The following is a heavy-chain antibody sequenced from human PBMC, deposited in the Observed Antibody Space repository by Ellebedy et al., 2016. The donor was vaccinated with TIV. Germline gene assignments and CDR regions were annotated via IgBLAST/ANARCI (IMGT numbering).Heavy chain of an antibody. CDR2: INPSGGST. CDR3: ARDPIRAARLGTPKASYWYFDL. J-gene: IGHJ2*01. CDR1: GYTFTSYY. D-gene: IGHD6-6*01. V-gene: IGHV1-46*04. Sequence: ASVKVSCKASGYTFTSYYMHWVRQAPGQGLEWMGIINPSGGSTSYAQKLQGRVTMTRDTSTSTVYMELSSLRSEDTAVYYCARDPIRAARLGTPKASYWYFDLWGRGTLVTVSS.